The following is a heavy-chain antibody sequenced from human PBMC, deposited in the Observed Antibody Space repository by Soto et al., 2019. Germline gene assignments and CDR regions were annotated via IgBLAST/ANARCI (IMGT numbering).Heavy chain of an antibody. CDR2: IYYSGST. Sequence: QVQLQESGPGLVKPSQTLSLTCTVSGGSISSGDYYWSWIRQPPGKGLEWIGYIYYSGSTYYNPSLKCRVTISVDTSKNQFSRKLSSVTAADTAVYYCARDKGDIVVVPAAQNQDFDIWGQGTMVTVSS. D-gene: IGHD2-2*01. CDR1: GGSISSGDYY. J-gene: IGHJ3*02. V-gene: IGHV4-30-4*01. CDR3: ARDKGDIVVVPAAQNQDFDI.